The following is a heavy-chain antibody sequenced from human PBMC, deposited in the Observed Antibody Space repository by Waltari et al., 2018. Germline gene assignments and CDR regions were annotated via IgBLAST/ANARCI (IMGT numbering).Heavy chain of an antibody. Sequence: QVQLQESGPGLVKPSETLSLTCTVSGGSISSYYWSWIRQPPGKGLGWIGYIYYSGSTNYNPSLKSRVTISVDTSKNQFSLKLSSVTAADTAVYYCARTPGFWSGYYQTTLYYFDYWGQGTLVTVSS. CDR1: GGSISSYY. D-gene: IGHD3-3*01. CDR3: ARTPGFWSGYYQTTLYYFDY. CDR2: IYYSGST. V-gene: IGHV4-59*01. J-gene: IGHJ4*02.